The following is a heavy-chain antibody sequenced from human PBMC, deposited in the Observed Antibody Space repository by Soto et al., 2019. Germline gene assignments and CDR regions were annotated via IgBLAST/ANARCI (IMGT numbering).Heavy chain of an antibody. CDR2: IYPGDSDI. CDR3: ARHTGYCTSKDCYYYYGMDV. V-gene: IGHV5-51*01. Sequence: GESLKISCQGSGYSFTSYWIGWVRQMPGKGLEWMGIIYPGDSDIRYSPSFQGQVTISADKSITTAYLQWSSLKASDTAMYYCARHTGYCTSKDCYYYYGMDVWGQGTTVTVSS. D-gene: IGHD2-2*01. CDR1: GYSFTSYW. J-gene: IGHJ6*02.